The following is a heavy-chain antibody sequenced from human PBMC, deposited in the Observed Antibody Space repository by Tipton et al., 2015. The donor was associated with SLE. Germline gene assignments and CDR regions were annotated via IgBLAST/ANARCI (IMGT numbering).Heavy chain of an antibody. V-gene: IGHV4-34*01. Sequence: GLVKPSETLSLSCAVYGESFSGYYWSWIRQPPGKGLEWIGEINHSGSTNYNPSLKSRVTISIDTSKNQFSLKLSSVTAADTAVYYCARQARRAFDIWGQGTMVTVSS. CDR3: ARQARRAFDI. CDR2: INHSGST. J-gene: IGHJ3*02. CDR1: GESFSGYY.